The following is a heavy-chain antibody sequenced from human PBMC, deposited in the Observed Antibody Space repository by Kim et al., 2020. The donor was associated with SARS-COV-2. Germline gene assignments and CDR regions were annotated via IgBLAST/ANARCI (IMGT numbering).Heavy chain of an antibody. Sequence: SETLSLTCDVNGASLTGYYWSWIRQPPGKGLEWIGEINHSGNTSYIPSLKSRVTISVDSSKKELSLRLTSVTAADTAVYYCALYCCSISCHYAFALWGQGAPVTVSS. V-gene: IGHV4-34*01. CDR1: GASLTGYY. J-gene: IGHJ3*01. CDR3: ALYCCSISCHYAFAL. CDR2: INHSGNT. D-gene: IGHD3-22*01.